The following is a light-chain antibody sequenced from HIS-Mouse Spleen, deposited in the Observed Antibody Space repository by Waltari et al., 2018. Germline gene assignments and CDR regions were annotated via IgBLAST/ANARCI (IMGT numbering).Light chain of an antibody. Sequence: SYELTQPPSVSVSPGQTARITCSGVALPQKYAYWYQQKSGQAPVLVIYEDSKRPSGIPERFSGSSSGTMATLTISGAQVEDEADYYCYSTDSSGNHRIFGTGTKVTVL. J-gene: IGLJ1*01. CDR1: ALPQKY. CDR2: EDS. CDR3: YSTDSSGNHRI. V-gene: IGLV3-10*01.